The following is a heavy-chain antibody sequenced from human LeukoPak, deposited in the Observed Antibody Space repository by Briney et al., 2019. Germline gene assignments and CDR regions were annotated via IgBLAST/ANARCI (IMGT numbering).Heavy chain of an antibody. Sequence: ASVKVSCKASGYTFTGYYMHWVRQAPGQGLEWMGWINPNSGGTNYAQKFQGRVTMTRDTSISTAYMELSRLRSDDTAVYYCARDLVAAAGFYYYYYGMDVWGQGTLVTVSS. V-gene: IGHV1-2*02. D-gene: IGHD6-13*01. J-gene: IGHJ6*02. CDR3: ARDLVAAAGFYYYYYGMDV. CDR1: GYTFTGYY. CDR2: INPNSGGT.